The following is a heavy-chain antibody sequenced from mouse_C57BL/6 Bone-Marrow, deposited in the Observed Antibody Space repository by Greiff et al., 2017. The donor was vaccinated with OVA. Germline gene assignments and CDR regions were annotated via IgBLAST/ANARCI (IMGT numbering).Heavy chain of an antibody. CDR2: ISYSGST. CDR1: GYSITSDY. J-gene: IGHJ4*01. Sequence: EVMLVESGPGLAKPSQTLSLTCSVTGYSITSDYWNWIRKFPGNKLEYMGYISYSGSTYYNPYLNSRISITRDTSKNQYYLQWNSVTTEDTATYYCARLGTTGFYAMDYWGQGTSVTVSS. D-gene: IGHD1-1*01. CDR3: ARLGTTGFYAMDY. V-gene: IGHV3-8*01.